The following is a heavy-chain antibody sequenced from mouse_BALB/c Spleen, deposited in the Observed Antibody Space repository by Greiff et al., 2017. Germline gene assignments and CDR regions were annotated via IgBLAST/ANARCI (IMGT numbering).Heavy chain of an antibody. CDR3: ARDYYDYDDAMDY. CDR1: GSSLTSYG. CDR2: IWAGGST. Sequence: VQLQQSGPGLVAPSQSLSITCTVSGSSLTSYGVHWVRQPPGKGLEWLGVIWAGGSTNYNSALMSRLSISKDNSKSQVFLKMNSLQTDDTAMYYCARDYYDYDDAMDYWGQGTSVTVSS. J-gene: IGHJ4*01. V-gene: IGHV2-9*02. D-gene: IGHD2-4*01.